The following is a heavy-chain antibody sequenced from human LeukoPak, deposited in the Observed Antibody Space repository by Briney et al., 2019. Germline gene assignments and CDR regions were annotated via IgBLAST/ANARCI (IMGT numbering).Heavy chain of an antibody. CDR1: GYTFSSYG. CDR2: INTNTGNP. V-gene: IGHV7-4-1*02. CDR3: ARRDHSGSYQISPGDFDY. D-gene: IGHD1-26*01. J-gene: IGHJ4*02. Sequence: ASVKVSCKASGYTFSSYGMNWVRQAPGQGLEWMGGINTNTGNPTYAQGFTGRFVFSLDTSVSTAYLQISSLKAEDTAVYYCARRDHSGSYQISPGDFDYWGQETLVTVSS.